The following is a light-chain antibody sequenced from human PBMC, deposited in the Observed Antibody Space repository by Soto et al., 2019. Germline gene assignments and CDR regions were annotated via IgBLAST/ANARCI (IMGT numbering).Light chain of an antibody. J-gene: IGLJ3*02. V-gene: IGLV4-69*01. CDR3: QAWGTGGV. CDR2: VNSDGGR. Sequence: QSVLTQSPSASASLGASVKLTCTLSSGHSNYAIAWHQQQPEKGPRYLMEVNSDGGRTKGNGIPDRFSGSSSGADRYLTISSLQSDDEADYYCQAWGTGGVFGGGTKLTVL. CDR1: SGHSNYA.